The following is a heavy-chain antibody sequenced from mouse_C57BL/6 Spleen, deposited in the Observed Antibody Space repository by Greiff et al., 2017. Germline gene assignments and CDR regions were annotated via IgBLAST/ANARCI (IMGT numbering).Heavy chain of an antibody. CDR1: GYSITSGYY. Sequence: EVHLVESGPGLVKPSQSLSLTCSVTGYSITSGYYWNWIRQFPGNKLEWMGYISYDGSNNYNPSLKNRISITRDTSKNQFFLKLNSVTTEDTATYYCAREDGYYYYFDYWGQGTTLTVSS. CDR2: ISYDGSN. D-gene: IGHD2-3*01. V-gene: IGHV3-6*01. CDR3: AREDGYYYYFDY. J-gene: IGHJ2*01.